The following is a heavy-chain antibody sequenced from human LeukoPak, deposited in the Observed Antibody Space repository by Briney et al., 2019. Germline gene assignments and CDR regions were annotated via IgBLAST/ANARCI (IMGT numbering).Heavy chain of an antibody. CDR2: ISAYYGNT. CDR3: ARIGIPTVTTLLYYYYGMDV. D-gene: IGHD4-17*01. J-gene: IGHJ6*02. V-gene: IGHV1-18*01. Sequence: GASVKVSCKASGYTFTSYGISWVRQAPGQGLEWMGWISAYYGNTNYAQKLQGRVTMTTDTSTSTAYMELRSLRSDDTAVYYCARIGIPTVTTLLYYYYGMDVWGQGTTVTVSS. CDR1: GYTFTSYG.